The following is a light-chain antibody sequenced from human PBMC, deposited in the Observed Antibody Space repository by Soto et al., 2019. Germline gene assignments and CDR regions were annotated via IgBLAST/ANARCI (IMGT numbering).Light chain of an antibody. CDR1: SGSVSTGYH. CDR3: VLYMGGGAYV. V-gene: IGLV8-61*01. Sequence: QAVVTQEPSFSVSPGGPVTLTCGLTSGSVSTGYHPSWYQQTPGQAPRTLIYSTNTRSSGVPDRFSGSILGNKAALTIAGAQADDESDYYCVLYMGGGAYVFGTGTKVTVL. J-gene: IGLJ1*01. CDR2: STN.